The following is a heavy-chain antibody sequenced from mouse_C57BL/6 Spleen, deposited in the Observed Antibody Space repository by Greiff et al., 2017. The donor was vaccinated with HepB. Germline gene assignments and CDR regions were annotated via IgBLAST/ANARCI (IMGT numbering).Heavy chain of an antibody. CDR1: GYTFTDYE. D-gene: IGHD4-1*01. CDR2: IDPETGGT. V-gene: IGHV1-15*01. CDR3: TRGRDWALRFAY. J-gene: IGHJ3*01. Sequence: VKLQESGAELVRPGASVTLSCKASGYTFTDYEMHWVKQTPVHGLEWIGAIDPETGGTAYNQKFKGKAILTADKSSSTAYMELRSLTSEDSAVYYCTRGRDWALRFAYWGQGTLVTVSA.